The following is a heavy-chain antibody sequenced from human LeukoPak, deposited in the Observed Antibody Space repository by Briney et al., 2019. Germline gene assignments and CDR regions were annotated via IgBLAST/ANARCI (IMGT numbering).Heavy chain of an antibody. V-gene: IGHV4-34*01. J-gene: IGHJ6*03. CDR1: GGSFSGYY. CDR3: ARGHERVVVVAATNRRRYYYYMDV. Sequence: SETLSLTCAVYGGSFSGYYWSWIRQPPGKGLEWIGEINHSGSTNYNPSLKSRVTISVDTSKNQFSLKLSSVTAADTAVYCCARGHERVVVVAATNRRRYYYYMDVWGKGTTVTVSS. D-gene: IGHD2-15*01. CDR2: INHSGST.